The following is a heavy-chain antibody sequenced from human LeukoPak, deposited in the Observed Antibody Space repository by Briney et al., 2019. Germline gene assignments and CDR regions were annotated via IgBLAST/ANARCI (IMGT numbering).Heavy chain of an antibody. Sequence: GGSLRLSCAASEFTFSSYWMSWVRQAPGKGLEWVANIKQDGGEKYYLDSVKGRFTVSRGNAKNSLYLQMNSLRAEDTAVYYCARVGARRILEYWGQGTLVTVSS. D-gene: IGHD4-17*01. CDR2: IKQDGGEK. CDR3: ARVGARRILEY. J-gene: IGHJ4*02. CDR1: EFTFSSYW. V-gene: IGHV3-7*01.